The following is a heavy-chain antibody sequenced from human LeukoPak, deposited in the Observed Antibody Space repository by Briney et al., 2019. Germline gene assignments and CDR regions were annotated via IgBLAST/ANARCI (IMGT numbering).Heavy chain of an antibody. J-gene: IGHJ4*02. CDR1: GGSISSSSYY. CDR3: ARDILHDYNDY. CDR2: IYYSGST. D-gene: IGHD2-15*01. V-gene: IGHV4-39*07. Sequence: SETLSLTCTVSGGSISSSSYYWGWIRQPPGKGLEWIGSIYYSGSTYYNPSLKSRVTISVDTSKNQFSLKLSSVTAADTAVYYCARDILHDYNDYWGQGTLVTVSS.